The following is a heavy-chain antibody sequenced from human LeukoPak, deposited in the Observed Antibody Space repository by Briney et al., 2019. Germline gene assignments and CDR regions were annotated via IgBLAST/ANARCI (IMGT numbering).Heavy chain of an antibody. CDR2: ISSDGSGT. J-gene: IGHJ4*02. V-gene: IGHV3-74*01. D-gene: IGHD2-2*01. CDR3: AHTVWSSNYLDC. CDR1: GFTFSSYW. Sequence: GGSLRLSCAVSGFTFSSYWMPWVRQAPGKGLVWVSRISSDGSGTSYADSVKGRFTISRDNAKNTLYLQMNSLRVEDTAVYYCAHTVWSSNYLDCCGQGTLVTVSS.